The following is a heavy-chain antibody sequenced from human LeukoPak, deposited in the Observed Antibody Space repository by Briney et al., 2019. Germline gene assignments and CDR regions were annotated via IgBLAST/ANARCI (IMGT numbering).Heavy chain of an antibody. CDR2: FIPILGTA. V-gene: IGHV1-69*06. J-gene: IGHJ4*02. CDR3: ARDPFTITFGGVIVTDGPFDY. Sequence: GSSVKVSCKASGGTFSDYALNWVRQAPGQGLEWMGVFIPILGTANSTQKFQDRVTITADISTNTVYMELSSLRSEDTAVYYCARDPFTITFGGVIVTDGPFDYWGQGTLVTVSS. D-gene: IGHD3-16*02. CDR1: GGTFSDYA.